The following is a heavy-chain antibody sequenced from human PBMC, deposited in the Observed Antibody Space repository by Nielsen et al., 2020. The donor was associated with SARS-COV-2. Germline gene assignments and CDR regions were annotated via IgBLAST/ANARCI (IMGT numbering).Heavy chain of an antibody. J-gene: IGHJ5*02. CDR2: TNTDGSST. CDR1: GFTFSSYW. V-gene: IGHV3-74*01. Sequence: GGSLRLSCAASGFTFSSYWMYWVRQAPGKGLVWVSRTNTDGSSTNYADSVKGRSTISRDNAKNTLYLQMNSLRAEDTAVYYCARSEGPYKYFDPWGQGTLVTVSS. D-gene: IGHD5-24*01. CDR3: ARSEGPYKYFDP.